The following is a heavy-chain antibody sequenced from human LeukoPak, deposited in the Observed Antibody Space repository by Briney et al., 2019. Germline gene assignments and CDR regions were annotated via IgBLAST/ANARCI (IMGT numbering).Heavy chain of an antibody. Sequence: PSETLSLTCAVSGGSFSGYYWSWIRQPPGKGLEWIGEINHSGSTNYNPSLKSRVTISVDTSKNQFSLKLSSVTAADTAVYYCARDRGYSGYDGYYYYGMDVWGQGTTVTVSS. J-gene: IGHJ6*02. CDR1: GGSFSGYY. CDR2: INHSGST. V-gene: IGHV4-34*01. D-gene: IGHD5-12*01. CDR3: ARDRGYSGYDGYYYYGMDV.